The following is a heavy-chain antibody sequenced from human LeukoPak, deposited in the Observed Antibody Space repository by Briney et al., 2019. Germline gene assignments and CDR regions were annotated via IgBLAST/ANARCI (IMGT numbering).Heavy chain of an antibody. CDR1: GDSISSYY. CDR3: ARVEKRFLNWFDP. CDR2: IYYSGST. V-gene: IGHV4-59*01. D-gene: IGHD1/OR15-1a*01. Sequence: PSETLSLTCTVSGDSISSYYWSWIRQPPGKGLEWIGYIYYSGSTNYNPSLKSRVTISVDTSKNQFSLKLSSVTAEDTAVYYCARVEKRFLNWFDPWGQGTLVTVSS. J-gene: IGHJ5*02.